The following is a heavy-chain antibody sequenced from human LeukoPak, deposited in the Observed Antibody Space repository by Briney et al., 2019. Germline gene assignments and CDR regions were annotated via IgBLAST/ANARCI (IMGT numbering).Heavy chain of an antibody. J-gene: IGHJ3*02. CDR3: ARVLFEYSRPHEAFDI. CDR2: IYYSGST. D-gene: IGHD6-6*01. V-gene: IGHV4-30-4*01. Sequence: KASETLSLTCTVSGGTISSGDYDWSWIRQPPGKGLEWIGYIYYSGSTYYNPSLKSRVTISVDTSKNQFSLKLSSVTAADTAVYYCARVLFEYSRPHEAFDIWGQGTMVTVSS. CDR1: GGTISSGDYD.